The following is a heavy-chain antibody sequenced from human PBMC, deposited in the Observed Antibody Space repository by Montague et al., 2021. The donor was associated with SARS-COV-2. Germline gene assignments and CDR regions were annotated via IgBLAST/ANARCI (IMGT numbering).Heavy chain of an antibody. CDR3: ARDSSSWYYWFDP. D-gene: IGHD6-13*01. Sequence: SETLSLTCTVSGGSISSSSCYWGWIRQPPGKGLEWIGSLYYTGXTXYXXXXKSRVTISVDTSKNQFSLKLSSVTAAVTAVYYCARDSSSWYYWFDPWGQGTLVTVSS. J-gene: IGHJ5*02. CDR1: GGSISSSSCY. V-gene: IGHV4-39*01. CDR2: LYYTGXT.